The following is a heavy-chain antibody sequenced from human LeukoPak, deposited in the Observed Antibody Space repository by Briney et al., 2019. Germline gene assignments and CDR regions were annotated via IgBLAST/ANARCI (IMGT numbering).Heavy chain of an antibody. D-gene: IGHD4-11*01. J-gene: IGHJ4*02. CDR1: GGSISSYY. CDR2: IYYSGST. V-gene: IGHV4-59*08. Sequence: SETLSLTCTVSGGSISSYYWNWIRQPPGKGLEWIGYIYYSGSTNYNPSLKSRVTISVDTSKNQFPLKLSSVTAADTAVYYCARNPYDYSLDYWGQGTLVTVSS. CDR3: ARNPYDYSLDY.